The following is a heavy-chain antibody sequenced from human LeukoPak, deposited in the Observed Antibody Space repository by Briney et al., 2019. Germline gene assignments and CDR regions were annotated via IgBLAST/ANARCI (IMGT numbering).Heavy chain of an antibody. V-gene: IGHV4-34*01. CDR1: GGSFSGYY. CDR3: ARGVGTTSRYFDY. D-gene: IGHD1-7*01. J-gene: IGHJ4*02. CDR2: INHSGST. Sequence: SETLSLTCAVYGGSFSGYYWSWIRQPPGKGLEWIGEINHSGSTNYNPSLKSRVTISVDTSKDQFSLKLSSVTAADTAVYYCARGVGTTSRYFDYWGQGTLVTVSS.